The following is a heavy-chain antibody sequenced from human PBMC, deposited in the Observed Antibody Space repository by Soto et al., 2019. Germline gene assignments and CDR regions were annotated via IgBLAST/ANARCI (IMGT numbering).Heavy chain of an antibody. J-gene: IGHJ4*02. V-gene: IGHV3-23*01. Sequence: PGGSLRLSCAASGFTFSSYAMSWVRQAPGKGLEWVSAISGSGGSTYYADSVKGRFTISRDNSKNTLYLQMNSLRAEDTAVYYCAKDKSPATNYDFWSGYPPTRGIDYWGQGTLVTVSS. CDR1: GFTFSSYA. D-gene: IGHD3-3*01. CDR3: AKDKSPATNYDFWSGYPPTRGIDY. CDR2: ISGSGGST.